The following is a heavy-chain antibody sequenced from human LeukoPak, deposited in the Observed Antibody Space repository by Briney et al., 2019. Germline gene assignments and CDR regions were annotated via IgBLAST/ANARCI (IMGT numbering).Heavy chain of an antibody. CDR1: GGTFTNYY. Sequence: ASVKVSCKASGGTFTNYYIHWVRQAPGHGLEWMGIINPSGGTTNYAQKFQGRVTMTRDTSTSTVYMELSSLRSEDTAMYYCARDAYYDGSGSSPNWFDPWGQGILVTVSS. V-gene: IGHV1-46*01. D-gene: IGHD3-22*01. CDR3: ARDAYYDGSGSSPNWFDP. J-gene: IGHJ5*02. CDR2: INPSGGTT.